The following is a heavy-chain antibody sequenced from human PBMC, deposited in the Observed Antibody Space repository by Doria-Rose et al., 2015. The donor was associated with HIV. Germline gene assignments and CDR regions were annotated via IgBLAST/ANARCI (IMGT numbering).Heavy chain of an antibody. J-gene: IGHJ4*02. CDR1: GVSLSSPGMG. Sequence: QVQLVQSGPVLVKPTETLTLTCTVSGVSLSSPGMGVSWIRQPPGKALEWLAYIFSDDERSYKTSLKSRLTISRGTSESQVVLTMTDMDPVDTATYYCARIKSSRWYHKYYFDFWGQGTLVIVSA. D-gene: IGHD6-13*01. V-gene: IGHV2-26*01. CDR3: ARIKSSRWYHKYYFDF. CDR2: IFSDDER.